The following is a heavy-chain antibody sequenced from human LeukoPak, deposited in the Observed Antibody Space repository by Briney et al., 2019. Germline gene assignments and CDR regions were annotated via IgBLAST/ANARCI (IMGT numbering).Heavy chain of an antibody. V-gene: IGHV3-23*01. CDR3: AKERYSYANGDFDY. J-gene: IGHJ4*02. D-gene: IGHD5-18*01. Sequence: GGSLRLSCAASGFTVSSNYMSWVRQAPGKGLEWVSAISGSGGSTYYADSLKGRFTISRDNSKNTLYLQVNSLTAEDTALYYCAKERYSYANGDFDYWGQGTLVTVSS. CDR2: ISGSGGST. CDR1: GFTVSSNY.